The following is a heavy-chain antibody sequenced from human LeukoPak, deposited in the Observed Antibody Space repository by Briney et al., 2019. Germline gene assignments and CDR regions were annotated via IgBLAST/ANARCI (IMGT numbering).Heavy chain of an antibody. Sequence: SETLSLTCTVSGGSISSYYWGWIRQPPGKGLEWSESIYYSGSTYYNPSLKSRVTISVDTSKIQFSLKLSSVTAADTAVYYCARSGTEYYDFWSGTSANTNNWFDPWGQGTLVTVSS. V-gene: IGHV4-39*07. CDR3: ARSGTEYYDFWSGTSANTNNWFDP. D-gene: IGHD3-3*01. J-gene: IGHJ5*02. CDR2: IYYSGST. CDR1: GGSISSYY.